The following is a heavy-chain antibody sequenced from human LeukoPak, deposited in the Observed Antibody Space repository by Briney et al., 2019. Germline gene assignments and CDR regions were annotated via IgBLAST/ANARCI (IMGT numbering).Heavy chain of an antibody. V-gene: IGHV3-9*01. CDR2: ISWNSGSI. D-gene: IGHD6-19*01. CDR1: GFTFDDYG. Sequence: GGSLRLSCVASGFTFDDYGMSWVRQGPGKGLEWVSGISWNSGSIDYADSVKGRFTISRDNAKNSLYLQMNSLRAEDTALYYCTKGPSGIAVAGSPKYFQHWGQGTLVTVSS. CDR3: TKGPSGIAVAGSPKYFQH. J-gene: IGHJ1*01.